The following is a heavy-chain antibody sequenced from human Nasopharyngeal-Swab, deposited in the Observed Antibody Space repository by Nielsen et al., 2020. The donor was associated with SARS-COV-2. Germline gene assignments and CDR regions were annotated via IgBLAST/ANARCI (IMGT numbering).Heavy chain of an antibody. Sequence: GESLKIPCAASGFTFSSYAMSWVRQAPGKGLEWVTVIHSDPSNTYYVDSVKGRFTISRDNSKKTLYLQMNSLRAEDTAVYYCAGGNSADHWGQGTLVTVSS. J-gene: IGHJ4*02. CDR2: IHSDPSNT. V-gene: IGHV3-23*03. CDR1: GFTFSSYA. D-gene: IGHD4-23*01. CDR3: AGGNSADH.